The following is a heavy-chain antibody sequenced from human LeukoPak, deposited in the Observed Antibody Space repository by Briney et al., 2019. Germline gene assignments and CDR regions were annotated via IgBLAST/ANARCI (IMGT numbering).Heavy chain of an antibody. CDR3: ARGVGYSGYDFYYYYYMDV. V-gene: IGHV4-59*01. CDR2: IDYSGST. Sequence: SETLSLTCTVSGGSISTFCWSWLRQPPGKGLELIGYIDYSGSTNFNPSLKSRVTISVDTSKNQFSLRLTSVTAADTAVYYCARGVGYSGYDFYYYYYMDVWAKGPRSPSP. CDR1: GGSISTFC. J-gene: IGHJ6*03. D-gene: IGHD5-12*01.